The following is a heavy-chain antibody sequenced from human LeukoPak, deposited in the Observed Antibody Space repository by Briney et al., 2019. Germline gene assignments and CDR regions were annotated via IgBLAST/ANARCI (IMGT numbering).Heavy chain of an antibody. CDR3: AREETTTVTAWSYYYYYYYMDV. J-gene: IGHJ6*03. V-gene: IGHV3-48*01. Sequence: GGSLRLSCAASGFTFSSYSMNWVRQAPGKGLEWVSYISSSSSTIYYADSVKGRFTNSRDNAKNSLYLQMSSLRAEDTAVYYCAREETTTVTAWSYYYYYYYMDVWGKGTTVTVSS. CDR1: GFTFSSYS. D-gene: IGHD4-11*01. CDR2: ISSSSSTI.